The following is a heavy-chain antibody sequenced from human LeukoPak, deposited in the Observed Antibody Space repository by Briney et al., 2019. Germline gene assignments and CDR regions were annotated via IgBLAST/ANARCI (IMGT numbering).Heavy chain of an antibody. J-gene: IGHJ4*02. CDR1: GFTFSSYA. V-gene: IGHV3-23*01. CDR3: AKDRDPRWLQSGNFDY. CDR2: ISGSGGST. Sequence: GGSLRLSCAASGFTFSSYAMSWVRQAPGKGLEWVSAISGSGGSTYYADSVEGRFTISRDNSKNTLYLQMNSLRAEDTAVYYCAKDRDPRWLQSGNFDYWGQGALVTVSS. D-gene: IGHD5-24*01.